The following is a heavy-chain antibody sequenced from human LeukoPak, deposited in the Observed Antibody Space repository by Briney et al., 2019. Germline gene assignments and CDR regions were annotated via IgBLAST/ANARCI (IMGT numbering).Heavy chain of an antibody. V-gene: IGHV3-7*01. CDR1: GFTFSSYW. CDR2: IKQDGSEK. Sequence: PGGSLRLSCAASGFTFSSYWMSWVRQAPGKGLEWVANIKQDGSEKYYVDSVKGRFTISRDNAKNSLYLQMNSLRAEDTAVYYCARGPLTARRYYYYYSMDVWGKGTTVTVSS. D-gene: IGHD6-6*01. J-gene: IGHJ6*03. CDR3: ARGPLTARRYYYYYSMDV.